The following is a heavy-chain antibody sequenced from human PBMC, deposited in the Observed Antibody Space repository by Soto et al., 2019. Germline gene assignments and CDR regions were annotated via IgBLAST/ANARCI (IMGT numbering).Heavy chain of an antibody. Sequence: PSEALSLTCTVSGGSIINYYWNWIRQSPGKGLEWIGYIYSSGSTHYNPSLQNRVTISVDTSKNQVSLKLTSVTAADTAVYYCARLGGYYQAFDQWGQGSLVTVSS. CDR1: GGSIINYY. V-gene: IGHV4-59*08. CDR2: IYSSGST. J-gene: IGHJ4*02. CDR3: ARLGGYYQAFDQ. D-gene: IGHD3-22*01.